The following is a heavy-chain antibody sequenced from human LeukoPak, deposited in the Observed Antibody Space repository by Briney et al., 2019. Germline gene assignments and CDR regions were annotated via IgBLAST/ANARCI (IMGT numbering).Heavy chain of an antibody. CDR2: INSDGSST. D-gene: IGHD4-17*01. Sequence: TGGSLRLSCAASGFTFSSYWMHWVRQAPGKGLGWVSRINSDGSSTTYADSVKGRFTISRDNAKNTLYLQMNSLRAEDTAVYYCARDRISVTNDYWGQGTLVTVSS. J-gene: IGHJ4*02. CDR1: GFTFSSYW. CDR3: ARDRISVTNDY. V-gene: IGHV3-74*01.